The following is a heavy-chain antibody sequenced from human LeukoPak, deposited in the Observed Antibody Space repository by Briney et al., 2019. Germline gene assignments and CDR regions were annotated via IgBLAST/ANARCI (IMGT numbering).Heavy chain of an antibody. Sequence: PGGSLRLSCAVSGFTFSRYAMSWVRQAPGKGLEWVSRISGSGGRTYYADSVKGRFTISRDNSKNTLYLQMNNLRAEDTAVYYCTKGPYYYDSSGYSRRWFDPWGKGTLVTVSS. V-gene: IGHV3-23*01. J-gene: IGHJ5*02. CDR1: GFTFSRYA. CDR3: TKGPYYYDSSGYSRRWFDP. CDR2: ISGSGGRT. D-gene: IGHD3-22*01.